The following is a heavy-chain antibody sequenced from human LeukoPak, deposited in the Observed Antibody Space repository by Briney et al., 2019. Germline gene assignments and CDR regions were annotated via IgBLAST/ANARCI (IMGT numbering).Heavy chain of an antibody. CDR1: GFTFSSYE. CDR3: AKGSTSNWYSVEY. CDR2: ISSSGTNT. Sequence: PGGSLRLSCAASGFTFSSYEMNWVRQAPGKGLEWVSYISSSGTNTYYADSVKGRFTLSRDNSKNTLYLQMNSLRAEDTAVYYCAKGSTSNWYSVEYWGQGTLVTVSS. D-gene: IGHD6-13*01. V-gene: IGHV3-48*03. J-gene: IGHJ4*02.